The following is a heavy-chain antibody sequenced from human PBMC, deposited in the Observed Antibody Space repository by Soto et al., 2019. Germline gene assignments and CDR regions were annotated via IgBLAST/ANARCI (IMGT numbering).Heavy chain of an antibody. CDR2: ISSSSSYI. CDR1: GFTFSSYS. D-gene: IGHD6-6*01. CDR3: ARDYPIGGEYSSSSRDAFDS. V-gene: IGHV3-21*01. Sequence: GGSLRLSCAASGFTFSSYSMNWVRQAPGKGLEWVSSISSSSSYIYYADSVKGRFTISRDNAKNSLYLQMNSLRAEDTAVYYGARDYPIGGEYSSSSRDAFDSWGQGTRVTVSS. J-gene: IGHJ3*02.